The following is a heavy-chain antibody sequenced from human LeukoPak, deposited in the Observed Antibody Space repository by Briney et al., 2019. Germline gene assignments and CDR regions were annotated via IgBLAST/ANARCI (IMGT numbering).Heavy chain of an antibody. CDR2: ISDSGGLT. CDR3: AKGKVQQWGVPEY. Sequence: PGGSLRLSCAASGFTFSSYAMSWVRQAPGKGLEWVADISDSGGLTHYADSVKGRFTISRDNSNNSLYLHVNSLRAEDTAVYYCAKGKVQQWGVPEYWGQGTLLTVSS. J-gene: IGHJ4*02. CDR1: GFTFSSYA. V-gene: IGHV3-23*01. D-gene: IGHD1-26*01.